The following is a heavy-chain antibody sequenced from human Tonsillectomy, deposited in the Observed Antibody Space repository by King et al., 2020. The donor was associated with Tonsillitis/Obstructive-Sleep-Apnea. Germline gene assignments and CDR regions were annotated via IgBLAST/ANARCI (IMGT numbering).Heavy chain of an antibody. CDR2: INHSGST. D-gene: IGHD2-2*02. CDR1: GGSFSGYY. V-gene: IGHV4-34*01. Sequence: VQLQQWGAGLLKPSETLSLTCAVYGGSFSGYYWSWIRQPPGKGLEWIGEINHSGSTNYNPSLKSRVTISVDTSKNQFSLKLSSVTAADTAVYYCACLKRSPIVVVPAAIRRDPIDYWGQGTLVTISS. J-gene: IGHJ4*02. CDR3: ACLKRSPIVVVPAAIRRDPIDY.